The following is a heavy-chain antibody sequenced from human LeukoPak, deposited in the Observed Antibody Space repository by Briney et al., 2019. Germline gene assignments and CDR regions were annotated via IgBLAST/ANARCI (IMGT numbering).Heavy chain of an antibody. CDR3: TRGGSGSYQDFDY. J-gene: IGHJ4*02. V-gene: IGHV3-49*03. D-gene: IGHD3-10*01. CDR2: IRSKAYGGTT. Sequence: PGRSLRLSCTASGFTFGDYAMSWFRQAPGKGLEWVGFIRSKAYGGTTEYAASVKGRFTTSRDDSKSIAYLQMNSLKTEDTAVYYCTRGGSGSYQDFDYWGQGTLVTVSS. CDR1: GFTFGDYA.